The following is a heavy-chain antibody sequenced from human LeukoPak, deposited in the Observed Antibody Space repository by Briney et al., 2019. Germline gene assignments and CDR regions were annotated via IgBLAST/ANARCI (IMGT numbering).Heavy chain of an antibody. D-gene: IGHD2-8*01. CDR3: ARVPYCFNGICYTHYYFDY. CDR1: GYSLTNYY. Sequence: GASVKVSCKASGYSLTNYYIHWVRQAPGQGLESVGIINPSGGGTTYPQKFQGRVTMTRDTSTSTVYMELSSLRSEDTAVYYCARVPYCFNGICYTHYYFDYWGQGTLVTVSS. CDR2: INPSGGGT. J-gene: IGHJ4*02. V-gene: IGHV1-46*01.